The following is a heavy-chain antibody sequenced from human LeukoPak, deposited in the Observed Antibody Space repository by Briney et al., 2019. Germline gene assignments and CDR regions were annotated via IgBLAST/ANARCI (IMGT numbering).Heavy chain of an antibody. Sequence: GGSLRLPCAASGFTFDDYGMSWVRQAPGKGLEWVSGRNGGSTGYADSVKGRFTISRDNAKNSLFLQMNSLRAEDTAVYYCARVAAMTGTVIDYWGQGTLVTVSS. V-gene: IGHV3-20*04. D-gene: IGHD6-19*01. CDR2: RNGGST. CDR1: GFTFDDYG. CDR3: ARVAAMTGTVIDY. J-gene: IGHJ4*02.